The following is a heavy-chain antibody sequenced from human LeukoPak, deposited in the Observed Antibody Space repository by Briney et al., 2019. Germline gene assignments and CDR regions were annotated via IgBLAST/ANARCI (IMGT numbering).Heavy chain of an antibody. J-gene: IGHJ4*02. CDR1: GFTFSSYS. V-gene: IGHV3-21*01. D-gene: IGHD3-10*01. Sequence: GGSLRLSCAASGFTFSSYSMNWVRQAPGKGLEWVSSISSSSSYIYYADSVKGRFTISRDNAKNSLYLQMNSLRAEDTAVYYCARDLAVPWFGELLSYWCQGTLVTVSS. CDR3: ARDLAVPWFGELLSY. CDR2: ISSSSSYI.